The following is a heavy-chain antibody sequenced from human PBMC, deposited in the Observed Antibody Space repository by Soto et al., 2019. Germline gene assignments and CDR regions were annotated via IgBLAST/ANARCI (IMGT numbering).Heavy chain of an antibody. Sequence: EVDLLESGGGLVQPGGSLRVSCAASGFTFASYAMGWVRQAPGRGLEWVSSITDSGGSTYYADSVKGRFAISRDNSNNTLYLQMKSLRAEDTAKYYCAKAHYDILTPIDYWGQGTLVTVSS. V-gene: IGHV3-23*01. D-gene: IGHD3-9*01. J-gene: IGHJ4*02. CDR1: GFTFASYA. CDR2: ITDSGGST. CDR3: AKAHYDILTPIDY.